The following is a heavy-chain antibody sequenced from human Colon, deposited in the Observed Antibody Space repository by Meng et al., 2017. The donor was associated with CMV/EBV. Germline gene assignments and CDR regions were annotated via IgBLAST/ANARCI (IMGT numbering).Heavy chain of an antibody. CDR2: IKADGSET. Sequence: GGSLRLSCAASGFTFSTSWMTWVRQAPGKGLEWVANIKADGSETYYADSVKGRFIISRDNAKNSLYLQMNSLRVEDTAVYFCVRGHYDGAWGHGTLVTVSS. D-gene: IGHD3-16*01. V-gene: IGHV3-7*04. CDR1: GFTFSTSW. J-gene: IGHJ4*03. CDR3: VRGHYDGA.